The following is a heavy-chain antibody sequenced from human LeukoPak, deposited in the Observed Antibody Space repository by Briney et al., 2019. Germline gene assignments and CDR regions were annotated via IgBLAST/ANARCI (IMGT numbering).Heavy chain of an antibody. Sequence: PSETLSLTCAVYGGSFSGYYWSWIRQPPGKGLEWMGEINHSGSTNYNPSLKSRVTISVDTSKNQFSLKLSSVTAADTAVYYCASGVTAGLRYFDWSRDAFDIWGQGTMVTVSS. CDR1: GGSFSGYY. CDR3: ASGVTAGLRYFDWSRDAFDI. D-gene: IGHD3-9*01. CDR2: INHSGST. J-gene: IGHJ3*02. V-gene: IGHV4-34*01.